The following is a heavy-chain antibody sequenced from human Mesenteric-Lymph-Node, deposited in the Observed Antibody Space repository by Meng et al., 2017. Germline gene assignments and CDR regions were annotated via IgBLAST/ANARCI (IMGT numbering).Heavy chain of an antibody. D-gene: IGHD2/OR15-2a*01. CDR1: GFSFSTYW. Sequence: GESLKISCAASGFSFSTYWMHWVRQVPGKGLVWVSRISSDGSSTSYADSVKGRFTISRDNAKNTLYLQMNSLRAEDTAIYYCARNRDRLGDYWGQGTLVTVSS. CDR3: ARNRDRLGDY. J-gene: IGHJ4*02. CDR2: ISSDGSST. V-gene: IGHV3-74*01.